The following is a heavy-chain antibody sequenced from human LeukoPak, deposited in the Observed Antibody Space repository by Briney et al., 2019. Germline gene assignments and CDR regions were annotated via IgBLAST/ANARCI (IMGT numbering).Heavy chain of an antibody. Sequence: ASVKVSCKASGYTFTSYGISWVRQAPGQGLEWMGWINPNSGGTNYAQKFQGRVTMTRDTSISTAYMELSRLRSDDTAVYYCARERYYDSSGYYPWGQGTLVTVSS. CDR2: INPNSGGT. D-gene: IGHD3-22*01. J-gene: IGHJ5*02. CDR3: ARERYYDSSGYYP. V-gene: IGHV1-2*02. CDR1: GYTFTSYG.